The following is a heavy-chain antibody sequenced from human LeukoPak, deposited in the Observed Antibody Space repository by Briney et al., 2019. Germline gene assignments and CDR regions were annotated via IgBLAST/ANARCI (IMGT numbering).Heavy chain of an antibody. CDR3: ARGRGYCSSTSCYASATFDP. Sequence: PSQTLSLTCTVSGGSISSGGYYWSWIRQHPGKGLEWIGYIYYSGSTYYNPSLKSRVTISVDTSKNQFSLKLSSVTAADTAVYYCARGRGYCSSTSCYASATFDPWGQGTLVTVSS. D-gene: IGHD2-2*01. CDR1: GGSISSGGYY. J-gene: IGHJ5*02. CDR2: IYYSGST. V-gene: IGHV4-31*03.